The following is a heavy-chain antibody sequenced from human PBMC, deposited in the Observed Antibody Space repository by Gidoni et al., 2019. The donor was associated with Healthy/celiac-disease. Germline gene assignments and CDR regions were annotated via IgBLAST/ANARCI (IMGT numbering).Heavy chain of an antibody. CDR1: GGTFSSYA. D-gene: IGHD3-16*01. J-gene: IGHJ6*02. V-gene: IGHV1-69*01. CDR3: AGRGGKGYLHYYGMDV. Sequence: QVQLVQSGAEVKKPGSSVKVSCKASGGTFSSYAISWVRKAPGQGLEWMGGIIPTFGTANYAPKLQGRVTITADESTSTAYMELGSLRSEDTAVYYCAGRGGKGYLHYYGMDVWGQGTTVTVSS. CDR2: IIPTFGTA.